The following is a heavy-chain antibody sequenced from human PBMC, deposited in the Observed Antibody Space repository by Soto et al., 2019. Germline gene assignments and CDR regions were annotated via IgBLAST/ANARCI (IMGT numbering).Heavy chain of an antibody. CDR1: GFTVSNKY. D-gene: IGHD1-1*01. V-gene: IGHV3-66*04. CDR2: IYTDGST. Sequence: PGGSLRLSCEASGFTVSNKYMSWVRQAQGTGLEWVSVIYTDGSTYYASSVKGRFTIFTDSSKNMLYLQMSSLRAEDTALYYCVRHGSLPGDYFYFYMDVWGKGTTVTVSS. CDR3: VRHGSLPGDYFYFYMDV. J-gene: IGHJ6*03.